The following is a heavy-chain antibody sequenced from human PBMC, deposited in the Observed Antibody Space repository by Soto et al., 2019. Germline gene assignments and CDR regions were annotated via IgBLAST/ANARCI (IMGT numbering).Heavy chain of an antibody. Sequence: GESLKISWSGSGYSFSSYLISLVRQMPGKGLEWMGRIDPSDSYTNYSPSFQGHVTISADKSISTAYLQWSSLKASDTAMYYCARIWLVAGYHSYGMDVCGQGTTVTVS. V-gene: IGHV5-10-1*01. CDR3: ARIWLVAGYHSYGMDV. J-gene: IGHJ6*02. D-gene: IGHD6-19*01. CDR1: GYSFSSYL. CDR2: IDPSDSYT.